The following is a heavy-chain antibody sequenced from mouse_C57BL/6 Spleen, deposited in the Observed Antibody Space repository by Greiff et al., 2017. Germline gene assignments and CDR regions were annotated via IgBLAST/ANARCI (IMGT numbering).Heavy chain of an antibody. D-gene: IGHD1-1*01. V-gene: IGHV1-82*01. Sequence: QVQLQQSGPELVKPGASVKISCKASGYAFSSSRMNWVKQRPGKGLEWLGRIYPGDGDINYNGKFKGKATLTADKSSSTAYMQLTSLTSEDSAVYFYASDAVVIPFDYWGQGTTLTVSS. CDR3: ASDAVVIPFDY. J-gene: IGHJ2*01. CDR1: GYAFSSSR. CDR2: IYPGDGDI.